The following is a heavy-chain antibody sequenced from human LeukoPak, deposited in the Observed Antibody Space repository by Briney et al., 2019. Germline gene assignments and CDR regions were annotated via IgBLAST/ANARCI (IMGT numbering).Heavy chain of an antibody. V-gene: IGHV3-23*01. J-gene: IGHJ4*02. Sequence: GGSLRLSCAASGFTFSSYAMSWVRQAPGKGLEWVSAISRSGGSTYYADSVKGRFTISRDNSKNTLYLQMNSLRAEDTAVYYCATASADPERYDFWSGYYSPGYWGQGTLVTVSS. CDR2: ISRSGGST. CDR3: ATASADPERYDFWSGYYSPGY. D-gene: IGHD3-3*01. CDR1: GFTFSSYA.